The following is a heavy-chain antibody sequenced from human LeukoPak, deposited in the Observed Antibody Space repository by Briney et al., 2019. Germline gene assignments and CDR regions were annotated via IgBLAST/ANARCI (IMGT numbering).Heavy chain of an antibody. CDR3: ARGGNVVVPAALFPVGYYYYMDV. V-gene: IGHV1-69*13. CDR2: IIPIFGTA. Sequence: SVKVSCKASGGTISSYAISWVRQAPGQGLEWMGGIIPIFGTANYAQKFQGRVTITADESTSTAYMELSSLRSEDTAVYYCARGGNVVVPAALFPVGYYYYMDVWGKGTTVTVSS. J-gene: IGHJ6*03. CDR1: GGTISSYA. D-gene: IGHD2-2*01.